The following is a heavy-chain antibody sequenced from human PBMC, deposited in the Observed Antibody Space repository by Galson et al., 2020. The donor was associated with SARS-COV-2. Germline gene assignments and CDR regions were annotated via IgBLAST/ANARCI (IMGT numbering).Heavy chain of an antibody. J-gene: IGHJ4*02. CDR3: ARSGQYPLTAYSSDQYGFDY. CDR1: GGSISGGGHY. Sequence: ASETLSLTCTVSGGSISGGGHYWSWLRQHPGGGLEWIGNIYNRVTMYYNPSLKSRITISLDTSNNQFSLKLTSVTAADTALYYCARSGQYPLTAYSSDQYGFDYWGQGTRGTFSS. D-gene: IGHD3-9*01. V-gene: IGHV4-31*03. CDR2: IYNRVTM.